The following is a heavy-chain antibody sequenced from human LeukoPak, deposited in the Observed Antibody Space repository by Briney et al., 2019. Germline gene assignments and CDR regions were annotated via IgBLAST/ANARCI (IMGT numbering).Heavy chain of an antibody. CDR2: INSDGSST. Sequence: PGGSLRLSCAASGFTFSSYWMHWVRQAPGKGLVWVSRINSDGSSTSYADSVKGRFTISRDNAKNTLYLQMNGLRAEDTAVYYCASGDYYYGMDVWGKGTTVTVSS. CDR1: GFTFSSYW. J-gene: IGHJ6*04. CDR3: ASGDYYYGMDV. D-gene: IGHD3-16*01. V-gene: IGHV3-74*01.